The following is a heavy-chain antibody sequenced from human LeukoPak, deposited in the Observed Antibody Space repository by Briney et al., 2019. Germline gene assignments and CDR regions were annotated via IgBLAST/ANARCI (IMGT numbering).Heavy chain of an antibody. D-gene: IGHD3-10*02. J-gene: IGHJ6*04. CDR3: AELGITMIGGV. V-gene: IGHV3-21*01. Sequence: GGSLRLSCSGSGFTFYTYSMNRVRPAPGKGLEWVSSISSSGTYTYYADSVKGRFTIPRDNAKNSLYLQMNSLRAEDTAVYYCAELGITMIGGVWGKGTTVTISS. CDR2: ISSSGTYT. CDR1: GFTFYTYS.